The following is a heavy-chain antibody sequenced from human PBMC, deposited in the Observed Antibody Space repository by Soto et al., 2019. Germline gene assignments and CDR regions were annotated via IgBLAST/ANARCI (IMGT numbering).Heavy chain of an antibody. CDR2: ISGSGGST. Sequence: EVQLLESGGGLVQPGGSLRLSCAASGFTFNNYAMSWVRQAPGKGLEWVSAISGSGGSTYYADSVKGRCTISRDNSKNTLYLLMNSLRAEDTAVYYCATLTVVVPGYYPFRHPFQYWGQGTLVTVSS. CDR3: ATLTVVVPGYYPFRHPFQY. CDR1: GFTFNNYA. V-gene: IGHV3-23*01. J-gene: IGHJ1*01. D-gene: IGHD3-22*01.